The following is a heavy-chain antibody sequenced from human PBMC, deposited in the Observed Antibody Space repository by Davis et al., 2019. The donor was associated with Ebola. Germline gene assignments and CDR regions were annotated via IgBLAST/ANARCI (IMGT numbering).Heavy chain of an antibody. V-gene: IGHV3-74*01. CDR3: ARAPRGSSGWYAALDY. J-gene: IGHJ4*02. Sequence: HTGGSLRLSCAASGFTFSSYWMHWVRQAPGKGLMWVSRINGDGSSTSYADSVKGRFTISRDNAKNTLYLQMNSLRAEDTAVYYCARAPRGSSGWYAALDYWGQGTLVTVSS. CDR2: INGDGSST. CDR1: GFTFSSYW. D-gene: IGHD6-19*01.